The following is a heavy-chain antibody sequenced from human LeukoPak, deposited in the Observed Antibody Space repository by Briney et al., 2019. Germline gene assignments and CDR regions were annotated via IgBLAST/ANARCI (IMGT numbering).Heavy chain of an antibody. J-gene: IGHJ4*02. CDR2: ILSKTDGGTT. CDR3: TTDAGVDDYFDY. Sequence: PGGSLRLSCAASGFTFSSAWIGWVRQAPGEGLEWVGRILSKTDGGTTDYSAPVKGRFTISRDESKNMLYLEMNSLKTEHTAVYYCTTDAGVDDYFDYWGQGTLVTVSS. CDR1: GFTFSSAW. D-gene: IGHD3-10*01. V-gene: IGHV3-15*01.